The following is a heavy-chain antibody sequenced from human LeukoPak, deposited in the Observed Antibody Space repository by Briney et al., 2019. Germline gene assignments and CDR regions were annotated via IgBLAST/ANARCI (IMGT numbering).Heavy chain of an antibody. CDR1: GSXVSSYF. D-gene: IGHD3-9*01. V-gene: IGHV3-53*01. CDR3: ARDNYILTGYYNAFDI. J-gene: IGHJ3*02. CDR2: IYDGGST. Sequence: GGSLRLSCAASGSXVSSYFISWVRQAPGKGLEWVSVIYDGGSTDYADSVKGRFTISRDNSKSTLYLQMNSLRAEDTAVYYCARDNYILTGYYNAFDIWGQGTLVTVSS.